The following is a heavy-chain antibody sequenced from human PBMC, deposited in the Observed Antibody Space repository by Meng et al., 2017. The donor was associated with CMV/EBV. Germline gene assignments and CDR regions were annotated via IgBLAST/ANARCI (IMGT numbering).Heavy chain of an antibody. V-gene: IGHV2-5*01. J-gene: IGHJ3*02. D-gene: IGHD3-3*01. CDR1: GFPLRTSGVG. Sequence: SGPTLAHPTQTLTLTCSFFGFPLRTSGVGVGWIRQPPGKALEWLALIYWNDDKRYSPSLKSRLTITKDTSKNQVVLTMTNMDPVDTATYYCAHRRGISWSGRAPDAFDIWGQGTMVTVSS. CDR3: AHRRGISWSGRAPDAFDI. CDR2: IYWNDDK.